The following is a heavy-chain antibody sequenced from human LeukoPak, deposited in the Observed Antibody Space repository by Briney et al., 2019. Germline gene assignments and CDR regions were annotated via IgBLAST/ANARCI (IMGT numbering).Heavy chain of an antibody. Sequence: PGGSLRLSCAASGFTFSDYNMRWIRQAPGKGLEWVSSISRSGSTKYYADSVKGRFTVSRDNAKNSLYLQMNSLRAEDTALYYCAKGGSYASRTYLLYFDYWGQGTLVTVSS. CDR2: ISRSGSTK. V-gene: IGHV3-11*01. J-gene: IGHJ4*02. D-gene: IGHD3-10*01. CDR1: GFTFSDYN. CDR3: AKGGSYASRTYLLYFDY.